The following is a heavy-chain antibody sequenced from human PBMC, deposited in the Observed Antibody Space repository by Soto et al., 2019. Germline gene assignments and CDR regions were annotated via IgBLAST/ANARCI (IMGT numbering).Heavy chain of an antibody. CDR3: ARVRGSIAAKYYFDY. D-gene: IGHD6-6*01. CDR1: GGSISSYY. CDR2: IYTSGST. Sequence: SETLSLTCTVSGGSISSYYWSWIRQPAGKGLEWIGRIYTSGSTNYNPSLKSRVTMSVDTSKNQFSLKLSSVTAADTAVYYCARVRGSIAAKYYFDYWGQGTLVTVSS. V-gene: IGHV4-4*07. J-gene: IGHJ4*02.